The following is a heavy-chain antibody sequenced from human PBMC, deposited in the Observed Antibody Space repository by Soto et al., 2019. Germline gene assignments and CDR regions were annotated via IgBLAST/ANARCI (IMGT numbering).Heavy chain of an antibody. CDR2: IYSGGST. J-gene: IGHJ4*02. Sequence: EVQLVESGGGLVQPGGSLRLSCAASGFTVSTKYMSWFRQAPGKGLEWVQVIYSGGSTFYADSVRGRFTISRDNSKNTVNLQMNSLRAEDTAVYYCARDPWAADYWGQGTLVTVSS. V-gene: IGHV3-66*01. CDR1: GFTVSTKY. D-gene: IGHD3-16*01. CDR3: ARDPWAADY.